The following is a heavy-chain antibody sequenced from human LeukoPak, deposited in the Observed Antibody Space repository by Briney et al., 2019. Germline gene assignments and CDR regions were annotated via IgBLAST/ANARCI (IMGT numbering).Heavy chain of an antibody. CDR1: GGSISSHY. CDR2: IYYGGST. CDR3: ARGRYYDFWSGYFGWFDP. D-gene: IGHD3-3*01. V-gene: IGHV4-59*11. J-gene: IGHJ5*02. Sequence: SETLSLTCTVSGGSISSHYWSWIRQPPGKGLEWIGYIYYGGSTNYNPSLKSRVTISVDTSKNQFSLKLSSVTAADTAVYYCARGRYYDFWSGYFGWFDPWGQGTLVTVSS.